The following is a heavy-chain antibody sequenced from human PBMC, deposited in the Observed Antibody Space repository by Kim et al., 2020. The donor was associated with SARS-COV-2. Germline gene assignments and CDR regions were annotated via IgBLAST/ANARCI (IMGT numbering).Heavy chain of an antibody. CDR3: AKANVLLWFGELSGAFDI. D-gene: IGHD3-10*01. V-gene: IGHV3-9*01. Sequence: KGRFTISRDNAKNSLYLQMNSLRAEDTALYYCAKANVLLWFGELSGAFDIWGQGTMVTVSS. J-gene: IGHJ3*02.